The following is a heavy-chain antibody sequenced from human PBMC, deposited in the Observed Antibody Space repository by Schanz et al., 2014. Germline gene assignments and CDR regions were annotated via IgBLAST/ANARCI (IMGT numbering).Heavy chain of an antibody. CDR3: ARGVRIDY. D-gene: IGHD3-3*01. V-gene: IGHV3-33*08. Sequence: VQLVESGGGLVQPGRSLRLSCVASGFNFSNYDIHWVRQAPGKGLEWVALIYYNGTNKYYADSVKGRFTISRDNSNNTLYLQMNSLTAEDTAVYYCARGVRIDYWGQGTLVTVSS. CDR2: IYYNGTNK. CDR1: GFNFSNYD. J-gene: IGHJ4*02.